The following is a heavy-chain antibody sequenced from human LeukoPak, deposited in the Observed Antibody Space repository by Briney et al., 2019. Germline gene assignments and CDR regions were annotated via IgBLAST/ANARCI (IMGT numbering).Heavy chain of an antibody. Sequence: PGGSLRLSCAASGFTFSSYSMNWVRQAPGKGLEWVSYISSSSSTIYYADSVKGRFTISRDNAKNSLYLQMNSLRAEDTAVYYCARGGMATILPLDYWGQGTLVTVSS. V-gene: IGHV3-48*01. CDR2: ISSSSSTI. J-gene: IGHJ4*02. D-gene: IGHD5-24*01. CDR3: ARGGMATILPLDY. CDR1: GFTFSSYS.